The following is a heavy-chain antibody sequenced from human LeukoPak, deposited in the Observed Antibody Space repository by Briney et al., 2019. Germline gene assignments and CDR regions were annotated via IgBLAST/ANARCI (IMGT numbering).Heavy chain of an antibody. Sequence: SGGSLRLSCAASGFTVSSNYMSWVRQAPGKGLEWVSVIYSGGSTYYADSVKGRFTISRDNSKNTLYLQMNSLRAEDTAVYYCAKSNSGSKDAFDIWGQGTMVTVSS. J-gene: IGHJ3*02. D-gene: IGHD1-26*01. CDR3: AKSNSGSKDAFDI. CDR1: GFTVSSNY. V-gene: IGHV3-53*05. CDR2: IYSGGST.